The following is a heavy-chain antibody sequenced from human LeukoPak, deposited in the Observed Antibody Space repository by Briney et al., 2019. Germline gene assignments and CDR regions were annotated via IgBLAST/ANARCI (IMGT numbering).Heavy chain of an antibody. CDR2: IYYSGST. CDR3: ARSSDDYYDSSGYGY. V-gene: IGHV4-59*01. J-gene: IGHJ4*02. D-gene: IGHD3-22*01. CDR1: GGSISSYY. Sequence: PSETLSLTCTVSGGSISSYYWSWIRQPPGKGLEWIGYIYYSGSTNYNPSLKSRVTISVDTSKNQFSLKLSSVTAADTAVYYCARSSDDYYDSSGYGYWGQGTLVTVSS.